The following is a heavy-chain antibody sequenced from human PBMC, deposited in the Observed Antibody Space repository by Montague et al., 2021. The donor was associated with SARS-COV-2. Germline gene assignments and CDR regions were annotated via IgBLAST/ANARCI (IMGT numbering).Heavy chain of an antibody. V-gene: IGHV4-59*08. CDR1: GGSTASDY. CDR2: VYYNGDN. CDR3: SRGWAFDP. Sequence: SETLSLTCTVYGGSTASDYWHWMDESPGKIQERIGYVYYNGDNKYNPSLQSRVTISIDTSENQFSLRLNSVTAADTAVYFCSRGWAFDPWGQGRLVTVSS. J-gene: IGHJ3*01. D-gene: IGHD6-19*01.